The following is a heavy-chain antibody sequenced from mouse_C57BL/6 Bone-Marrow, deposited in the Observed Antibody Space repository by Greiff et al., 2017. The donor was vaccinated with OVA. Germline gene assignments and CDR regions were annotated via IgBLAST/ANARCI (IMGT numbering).Heavy chain of an antibody. CDR1: GYTFTSYW. J-gene: IGHJ1*03. CDR3: ARPHRGGWYVDV. Sequence: QVQLQQPGAELVRPGTSVKLSCKASGYTFTSYWMHWVKQRPGQGLEWIGVIDPSDSYTNYNQKFKGKATLTVDTSSSTAYMQLSSLTSEDSAVYDCARPHRGGWYVDVWGRGTTVTVSA. V-gene: IGHV1-59*01. CDR2: IDPSDSYT.